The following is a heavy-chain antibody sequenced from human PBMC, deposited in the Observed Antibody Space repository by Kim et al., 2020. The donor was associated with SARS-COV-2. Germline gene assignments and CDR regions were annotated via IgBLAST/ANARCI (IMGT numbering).Heavy chain of an antibody. D-gene: IGHD3-22*01. CDR3: ARLPHDSSGYVDC. J-gene: IGHJ4*02. Sequence: SETLSLTCAVTGGSISSSFNYWGWIRQPPGKGLEWIGSFYHSGTTYDSPSLKSRVTVSVDTSKNEFSLKVTSVTAADTAVYFCARLPHDSSGYVDCWGQGVLVTVSS. V-gene: IGHV4-39*01. CDR1: GGSISSSFNY. CDR2: FYHSGTT.